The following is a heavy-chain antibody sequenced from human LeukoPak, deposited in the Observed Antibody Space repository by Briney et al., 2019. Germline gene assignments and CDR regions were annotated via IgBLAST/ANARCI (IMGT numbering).Heavy chain of an antibody. CDR2: ISSSGSYK. J-gene: IGHJ4*02. CDR1: GFTFSTYR. V-gene: IGHV3-21*01. D-gene: IGHD3-9*01. Sequence: GGSLRLSCAASGFTFSTYRMNWVRQARGKGLEWVSYISSSGSYKYYADSVKGRFTVSRDNAKNSLYLQMNSLRAEDTAVYYCARDYDILTGYSRFDYWGQGTPVTVSS. CDR3: ARDYDILTGYSRFDY.